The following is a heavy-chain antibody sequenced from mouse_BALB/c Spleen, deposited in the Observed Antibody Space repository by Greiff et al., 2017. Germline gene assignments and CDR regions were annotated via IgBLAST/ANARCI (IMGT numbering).Heavy chain of an antibody. Sequence: VQLQQPGAELVKPGASVKLSCKASGYTFTSYWMHWVKQRPGQGLEWIGEINPSNGRTNYNEKFKSKATLTVDKSSSTAYMQLSSLTSEDSAVYYCAREEGTVWFAYWGQGTLVTVSA. CDR3: AREEGTVWFAY. CDR1: GYTFTSYW. J-gene: IGHJ3*01. V-gene: IGHV1S81*02. CDR2: INPSNGRT. D-gene: IGHD1-1*01.